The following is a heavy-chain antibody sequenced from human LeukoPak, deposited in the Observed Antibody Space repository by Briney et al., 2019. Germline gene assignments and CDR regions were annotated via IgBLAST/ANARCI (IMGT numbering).Heavy chain of an antibody. CDR1: GFGSKNYA. D-gene: IGHD5-18*01. Sequence: PGGSLRLSCTTSGFGSKNYAMSWVRLAPGKGLEGVSIISATGVNTYYADSVKGRFTISRDNSKNTLYLQMNSLRAEDTAVYYCARQPAGYSYGAGAFDIWGQGTMVTVSS. CDR3: ARQPAGYSYGAGAFDI. CDR2: ISATGVNT. V-gene: IGHV3-23*01. J-gene: IGHJ3*02.